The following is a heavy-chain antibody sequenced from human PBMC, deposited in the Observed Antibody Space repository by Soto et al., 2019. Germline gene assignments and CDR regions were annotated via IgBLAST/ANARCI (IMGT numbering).Heavy chain of an antibody. Sequence: SETLSLTCTVSGGSISSSSYYWDWIRQPPEKGLEWIGSIYYSGSTYYNPSLKSRVTISVDTSKNQFSLKLSSVTAADTAVYYCARQDIVVVVADPYGMDVWGQGTTVTVSS. CDR1: GGSISSSSYY. V-gene: IGHV4-39*01. J-gene: IGHJ6*02. CDR3: ARQDIVVVVADPYGMDV. CDR2: IYYSGST. D-gene: IGHD2-15*01.